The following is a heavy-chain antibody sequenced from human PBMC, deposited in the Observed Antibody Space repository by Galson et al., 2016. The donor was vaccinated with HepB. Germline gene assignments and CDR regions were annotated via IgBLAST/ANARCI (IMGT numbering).Heavy chain of an antibody. V-gene: IGHV3-43D*03. J-gene: IGHJ6*02. CDR2: ISWDGGST. CDR1: GFTFDDYA. Sequence: SLRLSCAASGFTFDDYAMHWVRQAPGKGLEWVSLISWDGGSTYYAGSVKGRFTISRDNSKNSLYLQMNSLRAEDTALYYCAKDIQRDSSSWYGGIYGMDVWGQGTTVTVSS. D-gene: IGHD6-13*01. CDR3: AKDIQRDSSSWYGGIYGMDV.